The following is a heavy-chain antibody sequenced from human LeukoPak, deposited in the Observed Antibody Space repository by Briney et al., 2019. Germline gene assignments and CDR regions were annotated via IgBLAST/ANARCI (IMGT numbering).Heavy chain of an antibody. CDR3: AKARIVVIPPADALDV. D-gene: IGHD3-22*01. J-gene: IGHJ3*01. V-gene: IGHV3-23*01. Sequence: GGSLRLSCAASGFAFSSYAINWVRQAPGKGLEWVSRISAGGDGTYYADSVKGRFTISRDNSKNTLYLQMNSLRAEDTAVYYCAKARIVVIPPADALDVWGQGTLVTVSS. CDR1: GFAFSSYA. CDR2: ISAGGDGT.